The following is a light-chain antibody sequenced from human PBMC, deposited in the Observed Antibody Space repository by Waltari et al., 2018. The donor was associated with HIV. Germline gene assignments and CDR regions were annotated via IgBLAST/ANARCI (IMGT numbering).Light chain of an antibody. CDR2: MND. CDR1: GSIIGTYF. J-gene: IGLJ2*01. CDR3: AVWDDSLGGAV. Sequence: QSVVTQPPSASGTPGQRVTISCSGSGSIIGTYFVNWYQHFPGTAPKLLIYMNDQRPSGVPGRFSGSQSGTSASLAISGLQYDDEADYYCAVWDDSLGGAVFGGGTKLTVL. V-gene: IGLV1-47*01.